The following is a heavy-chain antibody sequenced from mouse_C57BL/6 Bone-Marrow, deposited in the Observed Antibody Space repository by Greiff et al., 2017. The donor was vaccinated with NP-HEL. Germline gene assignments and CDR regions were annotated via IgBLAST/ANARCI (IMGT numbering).Heavy chain of an antibody. D-gene: IGHD1-1*01. CDR1: GFTFSSYG. CDR2: ISSGGSYT. J-gene: IGHJ2*01. Sequence: EVKLVESGGDLVKPGGSLKLSCAASGFTFSSYGMSWVRQTPDKRLEWVATISSGGSYTYYPDSVQGRFTISRDNAKNTLYLQMSSLNSEDTAMYYCARHEDYYGTYCFDYWGQGTTLTVSS. V-gene: IGHV5-6*02. CDR3: ARHEDYYGTYCFDY.